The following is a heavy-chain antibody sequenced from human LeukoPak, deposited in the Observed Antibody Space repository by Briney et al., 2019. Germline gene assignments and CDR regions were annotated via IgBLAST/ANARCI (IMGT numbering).Heavy chain of an antibody. Sequence: ASVKVSCKASGYTFTSYGISWVRQAPGQGLEWMGWINPNSGGTNYAQKFQGRVTMTRDTSISTAYMELSRLRSDDTAVYYCAIISTWGFCSSTSCYTLGNYWGQGTLVTVSS. CDR1: GYTFTSYG. J-gene: IGHJ4*02. D-gene: IGHD2-2*02. V-gene: IGHV1-2*02. CDR2: INPNSGGT. CDR3: AIISTWGFCSSTSCYTLGNY.